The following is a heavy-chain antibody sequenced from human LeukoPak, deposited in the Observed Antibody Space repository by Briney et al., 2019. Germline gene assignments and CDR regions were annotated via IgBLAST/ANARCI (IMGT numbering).Heavy chain of an antibody. J-gene: IGHJ4*02. CDR1: GGSIRSNY. D-gene: IGHD2-15*01. CDR2: VYYTGST. V-gene: IGHV4-59*01. Sequence: SETLSLTCTISGGSIRSNYWSWIRQPPGKRLEWIGYVYYTGSTNYNPSLKSRVTVSIDTSKNQFSLKLSTVTAADTAVYYCVSQNLWCSGDRCYYYLDYWGQGTLVTVSS. CDR3: VSQNLWCSGDRCYYYLDY.